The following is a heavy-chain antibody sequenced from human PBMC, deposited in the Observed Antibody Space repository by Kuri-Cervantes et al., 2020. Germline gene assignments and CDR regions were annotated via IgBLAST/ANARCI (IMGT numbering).Heavy chain of an antibody. D-gene: IGHD2-2*01. V-gene: IGHV3-7*01. CDR2: INPDGGAK. Sequence: GGSLRLSCAASKFTFSSHWMNWVRQAPGKGLEWVANINPDGGAKSYVDSVKGRFTISRDNAKNSLYLKMNSLRAEDTAVYYCARDQGIPAAASDDDLFDPWGQGTLVTVSS. CDR1: KFTFSSHW. CDR3: ARDQGIPAAASDDDLFDP. J-gene: IGHJ5*02.